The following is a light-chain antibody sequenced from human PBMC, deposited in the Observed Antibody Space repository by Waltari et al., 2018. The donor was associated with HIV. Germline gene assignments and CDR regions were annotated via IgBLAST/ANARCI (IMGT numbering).Light chain of an antibody. V-gene: IGLV6-57*01. J-gene: IGLJ3*02. CDR3: QSYDTKTHWV. CDR2: EDN. Sequence: NFMLTQPHSVSGSAGKTVTISCTRDSGSIGSNSVHGSQQRPGSSPRTLIFEDNQRPSGVSDRFSASIDSSSNSASLTISGLKTEDEGHYYCQSYDTKTHWVFGGGSKLTVL. CDR1: SGSIGSNS.